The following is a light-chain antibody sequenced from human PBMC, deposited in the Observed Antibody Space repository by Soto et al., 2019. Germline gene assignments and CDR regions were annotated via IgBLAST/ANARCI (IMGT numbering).Light chain of an antibody. CDR1: QSVSSNF. CDR2: GAS. V-gene: IGKV3-20*01. J-gene: IGKJ2*01. Sequence: EIVLTQSPGTLSLSPGERATLSCRASQSVSSNFLAWYQQKPGQPPRLLMYGASSRDTGIPDRFSGSGSGTDFTLTISSLQPEDFAIYYCQNYSTPPYTFGQGTKVEIK. CDR3: QNYSTPPYT.